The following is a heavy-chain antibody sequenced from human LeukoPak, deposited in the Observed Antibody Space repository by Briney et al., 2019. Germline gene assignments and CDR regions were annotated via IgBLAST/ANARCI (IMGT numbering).Heavy chain of an antibody. V-gene: IGHV1-69*05. CDR3: ARWDSCQYYFDY. Sequence: SVKVSCKASGGTFSSYAISWVRQAPGQGLEWMGGIIPIFGTANYAQKFQGRVTITTDESTSTAYMELSSLRSEDTAVYYCARWDSCQYYFDYWGQGTLVTVSS. D-gene: IGHD2-2*01. J-gene: IGHJ4*02. CDR1: GGTFSSYA. CDR2: IIPIFGTA.